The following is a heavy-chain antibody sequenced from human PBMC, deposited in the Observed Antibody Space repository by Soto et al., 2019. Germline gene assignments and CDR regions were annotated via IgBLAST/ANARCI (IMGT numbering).Heavy chain of an antibody. Sequence: QVQLVQSGAEVKKPGSSVKVSCKASGGTFSTYIINWVRQAPGQGLEWMGRIIPILDMANSAQKFQGRVTITADKSTSTAYMELTSLRSEDTAVYFCAIDSGGYYYWCQGTLVTVSS. J-gene: IGHJ4*02. CDR2: IIPILDMA. CDR1: GGTFSTYI. V-gene: IGHV1-69*08. CDR3: AIDSGGYYY. D-gene: IGHD1-26*01.